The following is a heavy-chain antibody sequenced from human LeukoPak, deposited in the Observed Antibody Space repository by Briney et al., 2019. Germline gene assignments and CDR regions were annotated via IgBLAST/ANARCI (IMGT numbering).Heavy chain of an antibody. V-gene: IGHV3-23*01. Sequence: QPGGSLRLSCAASGFTFSSYAMSWVRQAPGKGLEWVSAISGSGGSTYYADSVKGRFTISRDNSKNTLYLQMNSLRAEDTAVYYCAKDSLSQYCSSTSCRFDYWGQGTLVTVSS. J-gene: IGHJ4*02. D-gene: IGHD2-2*01. CDR3: AKDSLSQYCSSTSCRFDY. CDR2: ISGSGGST. CDR1: GFTFSSYA.